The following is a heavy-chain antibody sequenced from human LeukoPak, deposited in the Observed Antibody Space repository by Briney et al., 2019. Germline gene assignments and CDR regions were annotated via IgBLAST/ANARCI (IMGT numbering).Heavy chain of an antibody. CDR3: ARARGTAGGFDY. J-gene: IGHJ4*02. V-gene: IGHV4-59*01. CDR2: IYYTGST. D-gene: IGHD6-13*01. Sequence: SETLSLTCTVSGGSISNYYWTWIPQPPGKGLEWIGNIYYTGSTNYNPSLKSRVTISGDTSKNQFSLKLSPVTAADAAVYYCARARGTAGGFDYWGQGTLVTVSS. CDR1: GGSISNYY.